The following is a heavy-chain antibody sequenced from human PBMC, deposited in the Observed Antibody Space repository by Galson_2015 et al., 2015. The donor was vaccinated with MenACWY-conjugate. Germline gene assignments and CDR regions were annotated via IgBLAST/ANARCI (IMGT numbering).Heavy chain of an antibody. Sequence: QSGAEVKKPGESLTISCKASGYSFTDYWIGWVRQMPGKGLEWMGIFNPLNSDTRYSPSFQGQVTISVDKSVSTAYLQWSSLKASDTAMYYCARHPPGGRGMDVWGQGTTVTVSS. CDR3: ARHPPGGRGMDV. D-gene: IGHD1-26*01. CDR1: GYSFTDYW. J-gene: IGHJ6*02. CDR2: FNPLNSDT. V-gene: IGHV5-51*01.